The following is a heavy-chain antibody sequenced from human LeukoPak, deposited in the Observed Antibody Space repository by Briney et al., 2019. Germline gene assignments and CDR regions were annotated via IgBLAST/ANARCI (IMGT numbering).Heavy chain of an antibody. CDR3: AREGKGGFDY. J-gene: IGHJ4*02. CDR1: GFTFDDSG. D-gene: IGHD3-16*01. Sequence: PGGSLRLSCAASGFTFDDSGMSWVRQAPGKGLEWVSGINWNGDNTGYADSVKGRFTISRDNAKNSLYLQMNSLRAEDTAVYYCAREGKGGFDYWGQGTLVTVSS. V-gene: IGHV3-20*04. CDR2: INWNGDNT.